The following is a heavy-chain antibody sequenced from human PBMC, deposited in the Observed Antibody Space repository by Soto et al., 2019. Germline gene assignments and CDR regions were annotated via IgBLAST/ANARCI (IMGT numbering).Heavy chain of an antibody. J-gene: IGHJ4*02. CDR1: GGTFSSYT. V-gene: IGHV1-69*02. CDR2: IIPILGIA. Sequence: QVQLVQSGAEVKKPGSSVKVSCKASGGTFSSYTISWVRQAPGQGLEWMGRIIPILGIANYAQKFQGRVTITADKSTSTAYMERRSLRSEDTAVYYCAVTHHTYYYDSSGDYWGQGTLVTVSS. D-gene: IGHD3-22*01. CDR3: AVTHHTYYYDSSGDY.